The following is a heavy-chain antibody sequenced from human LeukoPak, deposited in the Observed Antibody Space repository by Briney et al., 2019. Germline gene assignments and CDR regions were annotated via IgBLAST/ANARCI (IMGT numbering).Heavy chain of an antibody. CDR2: ISAYNGNT. CDR1: GYTFTSYG. D-gene: IGHD3-16*02. J-gene: IGHJ3*02. CDR3: ARIITFGGVIIIGGAFDI. Sequence: ASVKVSCKASGYTFTSYGISWVRQAPGQGLEWMGWISAYNGNTNYAQKLQGRVTITADESTSTAYMELSSLRSEDTAVYYCARIITFGGVIIIGGAFDIWGQGTMVTVSS. V-gene: IGHV1-18*01.